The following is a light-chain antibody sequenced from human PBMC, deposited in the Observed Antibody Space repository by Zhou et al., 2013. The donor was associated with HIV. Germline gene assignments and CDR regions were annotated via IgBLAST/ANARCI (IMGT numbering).Light chain of an antibody. CDR2: GVS. CDR1: EEISRSF. Sequence: ITLTQSPDILSMSPGDRATLSCRTSEEISRSFLAWYQQKPGQAPRLLIFGVSNRATGIPDRFRGSGSGTEFTLTITKLEPEDFAVYFCLHYDGSEEYTFGLGTKVE. J-gene: IGKJ1*01. CDR3: LHYDGSEEYT. V-gene: IGKV3-20*01.